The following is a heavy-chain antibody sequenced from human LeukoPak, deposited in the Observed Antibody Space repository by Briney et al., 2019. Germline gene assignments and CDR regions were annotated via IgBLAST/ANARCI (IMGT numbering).Heavy chain of an antibody. D-gene: IGHD6-13*01. Sequence: GESLKISCKGSGYSFTSYWIGWVRQMPGKGLEWMVIIYLGDSDTRYSPSFQGQVTISADKSISTAYLQWSSLKASDTAMYYCARNPTGIAAAFDYWGQGTLVTVSS. CDR1: GYSFTSYW. V-gene: IGHV5-51*01. J-gene: IGHJ4*02. CDR2: IYLGDSDT. CDR3: ARNPTGIAAAFDY.